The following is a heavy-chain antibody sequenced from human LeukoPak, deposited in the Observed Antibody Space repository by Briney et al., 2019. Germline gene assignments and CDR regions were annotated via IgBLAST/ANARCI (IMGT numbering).Heavy chain of an antibody. J-gene: IGHJ4*02. CDR2: IYSSGSP. CDR1: GFTVSNNY. CDR3: AIAAAGANYYFDN. D-gene: IGHD6-13*01. V-gene: IGHV3-66*01. Sequence: GGSLRLSCAASGFTVSNNYMSWVRQGPGKGLGWVSIIYSSGSPFYAEAVKGRFTISRDNSKNTVYLQMNSLRVEDTAVYYCAIAAAGANYYFDNWGQGTLVTVSS.